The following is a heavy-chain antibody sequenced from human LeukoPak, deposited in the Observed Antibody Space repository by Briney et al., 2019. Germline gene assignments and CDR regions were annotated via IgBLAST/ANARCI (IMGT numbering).Heavy chain of an antibody. CDR2: INSDGSST. D-gene: IGHD1-26*01. CDR3: ARNSDRYYFDY. CDR1: GFTFSNYW. V-gene: IGHV3-74*01. J-gene: IGHJ4*02. Sequence: PGGSLRLSCAASGFTFSNYWMLWVRQAPGKGLMWVSRINSDGSSTTYADSVKGRFTISGDNAKNTLYLQMNSLRAEDTAVYYCARNSDRYYFDYWGQGTLATVSS.